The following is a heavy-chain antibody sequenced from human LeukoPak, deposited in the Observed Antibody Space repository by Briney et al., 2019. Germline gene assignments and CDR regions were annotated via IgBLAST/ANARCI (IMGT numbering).Heavy chain of an antibody. CDR1: GDSIRSYY. CDR3: ASGVVVITTRPFDY. CDR2: TYYSGST. D-gene: IGHD3-22*01. Sequence: SETLSLTFSVSGDSIRSYYWRWIRPPPGKGLEWIGNTYYSGSTNYNPSLKSRVTISVDTSKNQFSLKLSSVTAADTAVYYCASGVVVITTRPFDYWGQGTLVTVSS. J-gene: IGHJ4*02. V-gene: IGHV4-59*01.